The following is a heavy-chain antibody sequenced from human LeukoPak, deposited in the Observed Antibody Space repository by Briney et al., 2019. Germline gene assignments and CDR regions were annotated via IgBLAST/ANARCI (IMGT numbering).Heavy chain of an antibody. D-gene: IGHD4-23*01. CDR2: IVVGSGNT. V-gene: IGHV1-58*02. J-gene: IGHJ4*02. CDR3: AAFYGGNSEASSR. Sequence: ASVKVSCKASGFTFTSSAMQWVRQARGQRREWIGWIVVGSGNTNYAQKFQERVTITRDMSTSTAYMELSSLRSEDTAVYYCAAFYGGNSEASSRWGQGTLVTVSS. CDR1: GFTFTSSA.